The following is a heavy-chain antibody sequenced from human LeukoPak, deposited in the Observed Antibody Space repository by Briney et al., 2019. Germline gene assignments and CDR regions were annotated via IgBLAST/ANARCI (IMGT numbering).Heavy chain of an antibody. V-gene: IGHV4-59*01. D-gene: IGHD2-15*01. CDR2: IYYSGST. CDR1: GGSISSYY. J-gene: IGHJ4*02. Sequence: SETLSLTCTVSGGSISSYYWSWIRQPPGKGLEWIGYIYYSGSTHYNPSLKSRVTISLDTSKNQFSLKLTSVTAADTAVYYCAREYCSSSSCYFDYWGQGTLVTVSS. CDR3: AREYCSSSSCYFDY.